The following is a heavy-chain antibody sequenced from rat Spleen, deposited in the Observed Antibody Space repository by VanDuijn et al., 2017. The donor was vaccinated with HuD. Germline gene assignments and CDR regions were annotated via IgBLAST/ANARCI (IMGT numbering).Heavy chain of an antibody. J-gene: IGHJ2*01. D-gene: IGHD1-10*01. CDR2: ITDTGGST. CDR1: GFTFNQYW. Sequence: EVQLVETGGGLVQPGRSLKLSCVASGFTFNQYWMTWIRQAPGKGLEWVASITDTGGSTYYPDSVKGRFTISRDNAKSTLYLQMNSLRSEDTATYYCTSNNFDYWGQGVMVTVSS. CDR3: TSNNFDY. V-gene: IGHV5-31*01.